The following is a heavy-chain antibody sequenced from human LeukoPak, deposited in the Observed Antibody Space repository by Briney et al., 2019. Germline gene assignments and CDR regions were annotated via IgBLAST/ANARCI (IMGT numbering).Heavy chain of an antibody. CDR2: INHSGGT. Sequence: PSETLSLTCVLFDESLSGHYWCWIRQSPGKGLEWIGDINHSGGTNYNPSLKSRVTISVDTSKNQFSLRLTSVTAADTAVYYCARGGTDGVSYYYAMDVWGQGTTVIVS. J-gene: IGHJ6*02. CDR3: ARGGTDGVSYYYAMDV. CDR1: DESLSGHY. D-gene: IGHD3/OR15-3a*01. V-gene: IGHV4-34*01.